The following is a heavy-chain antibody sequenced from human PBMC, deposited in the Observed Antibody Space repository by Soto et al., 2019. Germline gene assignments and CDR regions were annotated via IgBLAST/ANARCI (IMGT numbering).Heavy chain of an antibody. Sequence: GVAVKVSCKASGGTFSSYAISWVRQAPGQGLEWMGGIIPIFGTANYAQKFQGRVTITADESTSTAYMELSSLRSEDTAVYYCATNRYCGGDCYDFDYWGQGTLVTVSS. V-gene: IGHV1-69*13. CDR3: ATNRYCGGDCYDFDY. CDR2: IIPIFGTA. J-gene: IGHJ4*02. CDR1: GGTFSSYA. D-gene: IGHD2-21*02.